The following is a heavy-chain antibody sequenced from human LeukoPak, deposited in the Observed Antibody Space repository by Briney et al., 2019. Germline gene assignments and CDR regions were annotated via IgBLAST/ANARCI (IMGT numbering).Heavy chain of an antibody. D-gene: IGHD6-13*01. J-gene: IGHJ5*02. CDR3: ARGPIAAAEGWFDP. Sequence: PGGSLRLSCAASGFTFSSYSMNWVRQAPGKGLEWVSSISSSSSYIYYADSVKGRFTISRDNAKNSLYLQMNSLRAEDTAVYYCARGPIAAAEGWFDPWGQGTLVTVSS. CDR1: GFTFSSYS. V-gene: IGHV3-21*01. CDR2: ISSSSSYI.